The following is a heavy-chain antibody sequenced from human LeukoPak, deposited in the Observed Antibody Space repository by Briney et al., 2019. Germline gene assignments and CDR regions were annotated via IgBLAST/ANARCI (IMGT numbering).Heavy chain of an antibody. CDR2: ISRASESI. D-gene: IGHD6-13*01. CDR3: AREGVAAAGHYFDY. J-gene: IGHJ4*02. V-gene: IGHV3-21*01. Sequence: GGTLRLSCAASGFTFNAYSMGWVRQAPGKGLEWVSIISRASESIFYADSVKGRFTISRDNAKNSLYLQMNSLRAEDTAVYYCAREGVAAAGHYFDYWGQGTLVTVSS. CDR1: GFTFNAYS.